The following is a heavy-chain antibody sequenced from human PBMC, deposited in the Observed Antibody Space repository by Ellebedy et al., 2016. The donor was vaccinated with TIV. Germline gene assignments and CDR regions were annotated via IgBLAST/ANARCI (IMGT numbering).Heavy chain of an antibody. J-gene: IGHJ4*02. Sequence: GESLKISCAASGFTFSSYAMHWVRQAPGKGLEWMAVIWYDGSTKSYADSVKGRFTISRDNSNNTLYLQMNTLRPEDTAVYYCARGRAGVVGGIDFWGQGTLVTVSS. D-gene: IGHD1-26*01. CDR2: IWYDGSTK. V-gene: IGHV3-33*08. CDR1: GFTFSSYA. CDR3: ARGRAGVVGGIDF.